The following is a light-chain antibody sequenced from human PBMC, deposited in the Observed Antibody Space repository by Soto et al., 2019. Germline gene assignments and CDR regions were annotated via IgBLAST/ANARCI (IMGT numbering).Light chain of an antibody. J-gene: IGKJ3*01. Sequence: DIQRTQSPSSVSASVGDRVTITCRASQGSSSWLAWYQQKPGKAPKILIYAASSLQSGVPARFSGSGSGTDFTLTISSLQPEDFATYYCQQANSFPIFTFGPGTKVDIK. CDR1: QGSSSW. CDR3: QQANSFPIFT. V-gene: IGKV1-12*01. CDR2: AAS.